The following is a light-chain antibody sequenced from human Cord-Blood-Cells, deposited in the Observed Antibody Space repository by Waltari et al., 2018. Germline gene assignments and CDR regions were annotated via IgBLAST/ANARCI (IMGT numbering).Light chain of an antibody. CDR2: DDS. J-gene: IGLJ3*02. CDR1: NIGSKS. Sequence: SYVLTQPPSVSVAPGKTARITCGGNNIGSKSVHWYQQKPGQAPVLVVYDDSDRPSGSPGRFAGSNSGNTATLTISRVEAGDEADYVCQVWDSSSDHHWVFGGGTKLTVL. CDR3: QVWDSSSDHHWV. V-gene: IGLV3-21*03.